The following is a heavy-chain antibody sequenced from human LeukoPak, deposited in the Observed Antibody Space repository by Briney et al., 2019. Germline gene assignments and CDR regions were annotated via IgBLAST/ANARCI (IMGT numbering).Heavy chain of an antibody. V-gene: IGHV4-59*01. D-gene: IGHD2/OR15-2a*01. CDR3: ARDSLNINYYYYMDV. Sequence: SETLSLTCTVSGGSISSYYWSWIRQPAGKGLEWIGYIYCSGSTNYNPSLKSRVTISVDTSKNQFSLKLSSVTAADTAVYYCARDSLNINYYYYMDVWGKGTTVTVSS. J-gene: IGHJ6*03. CDR1: GGSISSYY. CDR2: IYCSGST.